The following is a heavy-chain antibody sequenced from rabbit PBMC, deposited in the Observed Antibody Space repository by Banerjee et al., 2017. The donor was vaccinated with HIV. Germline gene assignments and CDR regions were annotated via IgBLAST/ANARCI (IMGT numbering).Heavy chain of an antibody. CDR2: IYAGSSGST. J-gene: IGHJ4*01. CDR3: ARDLAGVIGWNFNL. D-gene: IGHD4-1*01. CDR1: GFSFSGSYY. Sequence: QEQLEESGGGLVKPEGSLTLTCTASGFSFSGSYYMCWVRQAPGKGLEWIACIYAGSSGSTYYASWAKGRFTISKTSSTTVTLQMTSLTAADMATYFCARDLAGVIGWNFNLWGPGTLVTVS. V-gene: IGHV1S45*01.